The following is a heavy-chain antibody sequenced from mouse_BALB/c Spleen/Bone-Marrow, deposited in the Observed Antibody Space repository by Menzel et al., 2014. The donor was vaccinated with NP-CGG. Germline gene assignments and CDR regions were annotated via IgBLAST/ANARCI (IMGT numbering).Heavy chain of an antibody. CDR3: ARKRGYDYDYAMDY. Sequence: QVQLKQSGPGLVQPSQSLSIPCTVSGFSLTSYGVHWVRQSPGKGLEWLGVIWSGGSTDYNAAFISRLSISKDNSKSQVFFKMNSLQANDTAIYYCARKRGYDYDYAMDYWGQGTSVTVSS. J-gene: IGHJ4*01. CDR1: GFSLTSYG. D-gene: IGHD2-4*01. V-gene: IGHV2-2*02. CDR2: IWSGGST.